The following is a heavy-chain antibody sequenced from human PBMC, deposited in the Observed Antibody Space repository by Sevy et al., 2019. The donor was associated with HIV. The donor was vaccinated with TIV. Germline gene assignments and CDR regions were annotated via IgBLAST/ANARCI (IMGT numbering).Heavy chain of an antibody. V-gene: IGHV3-13*01. J-gene: IGHJ4*02. D-gene: IGHD2-21*01. CDR3: VRGLQTHCDRTACPLDY. CDR1: GFTFSGSD. Sequence: GGSLRLSCAASGFTFSGSDMHWVRQVKGKGLEWISSIGTLADRFYADSVKGRFTISRDNAQSYLYLHMSSLKVGDTAHYFCVRGLQTHCDRTACPLDYWGQGTLVTVSS. CDR2: IGTLADR.